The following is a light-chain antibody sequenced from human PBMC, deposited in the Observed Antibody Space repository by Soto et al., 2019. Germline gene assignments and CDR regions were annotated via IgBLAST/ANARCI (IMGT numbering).Light chain of an antibody. CDR1: QSISSY. J-gene: IGKJ1*01. Sequence: DIQMSQSPSSLSASVGDRVTITCRASQSISSYLNWYQQKPGKAPKLLIYDASSLQSGVPSRFSGSGSGTDFTLTISSLQPEDFAAYYCQQSCSTPPWTFGQGTKVDI. CDR3: QQSCSTPPWT. V-gene: IGKV1-39*01. CDR2: DAS.